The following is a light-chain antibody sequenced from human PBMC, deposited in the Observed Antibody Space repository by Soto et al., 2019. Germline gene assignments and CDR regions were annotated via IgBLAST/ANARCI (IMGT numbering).Light chain of an antibody. V-gene: IGLV1-47*01. CDR3: ASWDYSLSGVL. CDR2: RSN. CDR1: SSCIGSND. Sequence: QYVLTQPPSASGTPGQRVTISCSGSSSCIGSNDAFWYQQLPGTAPKLLIYRSNQRPSGVPDRFSGSKSGTSASLAISGLRSEDEADYYCASWDYSLSGVLFGGGTKLTVL. J-gene: IGLJ2*01.